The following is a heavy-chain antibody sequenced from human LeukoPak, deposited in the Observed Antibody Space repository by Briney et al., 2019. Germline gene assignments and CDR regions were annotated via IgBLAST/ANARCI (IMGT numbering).Heavy chain of an antibody. Sequence: ASVKVSCKASGGTFSSYAISWVRQAPGQGLEWMGRIIPILGIANYAQKFQGRVTITADKSTSTAYMELSSLRSEDTAVYYCAREQDYDFWSGYNDFDYWGQGTLVTVSS. J-gene: IGHJ4*02. CDR1: GGTFSSYA. D-gene: IGHD3-3*01. CDR3: AREQDYDFWSGYNDFDY. CDR2: IIPILGIA. V-gene: IGHV1-69*04.